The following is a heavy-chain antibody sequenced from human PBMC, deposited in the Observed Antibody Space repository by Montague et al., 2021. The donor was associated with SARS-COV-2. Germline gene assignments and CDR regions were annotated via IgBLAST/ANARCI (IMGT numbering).Heavy chain of an antibody. CDR2: IKLDGSEE. Sequence: FLRLSCVASGFLFGDYWMSWVRQAPGKGLEWVANIKLDGSEEYYMDSVKGRFTVSRDNAKNSLYLQMNSLRAEDTAVYYCARATLYMDVWGKGTTVTVSS. CDR3: ARATLYMDV. J-gene: IGHJ6*03. V-gene: IGHV3-7*01. CDR1: GFLFGDYW.